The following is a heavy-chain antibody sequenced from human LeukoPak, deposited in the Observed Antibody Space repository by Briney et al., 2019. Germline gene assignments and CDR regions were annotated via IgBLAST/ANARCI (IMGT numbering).Heavy chain of an antibody. CDR1: GGSISSYY. Sequence: MSSEALSLTCTVSGGSISSYYWSWIRQPPGKGLEWIGYIYYSGSTNYNPSLKSRVTISVDTSKNQFSLKLSSVTAADTAVYYCAREPPDYWGQGTLVTVSS. J-gene: IGHJ4*02. CDR3: AREPPDY. V-gene: IGHV4-59*01. CDR2: IYYSGST.